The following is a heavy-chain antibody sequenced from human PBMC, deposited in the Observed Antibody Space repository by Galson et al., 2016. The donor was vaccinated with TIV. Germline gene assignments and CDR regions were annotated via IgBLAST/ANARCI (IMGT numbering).Heavy chain of an antibody. Sequence: SVKVSCKASGYTFTSYHVHWVRQAPGQGLEWMGSINPNSGGTNYAQSLQGRVTITRDTSIGTAYMELSMLRSDDTATYYCARDATVVGDWYFDFWGRGTLVPVSS. CDR2: INPNSGGT. CDR3: ARDATVVGDWYFDF. V-gene: IGHV1-2*02. D-gene: IGHD4-23*01. J-gene: IGHJ2*01. CDR1: GYTFTSYH.